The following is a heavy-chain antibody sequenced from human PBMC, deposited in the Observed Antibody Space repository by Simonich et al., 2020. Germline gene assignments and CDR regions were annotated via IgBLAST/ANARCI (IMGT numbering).Heavy chain of an antibody. CDR3: ARHAGFAFDI. Sequence: QLQLQESGPGLVKPSETLSLTCTVSGGSISSSSYYWGWIRQPPGKGLEWIGSISSSGSTSYNPSLKSRFTISVDTSKNQFSLKLSAVTAADTDVYYCARHAGFAFDIWGQGTMVTVSS. D-gene: IGHD6-13*01. CDR2: ISSSGST. V-gene: IGHV4-39*01. CDR1: GGSISSSSYY. J-gene: IGHJ3*02.